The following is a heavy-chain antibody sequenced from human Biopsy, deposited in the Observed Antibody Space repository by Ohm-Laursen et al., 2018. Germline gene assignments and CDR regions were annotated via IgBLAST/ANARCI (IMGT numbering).Heavy chain of an antibody. V-gene: IGHV4-59*02. J-gene: IGHJ5*02. CDR2: IYYSVMT. Sequence: ETLSLTCTVSGDSVTKYYWSWIRQPPGKGLEWIGHIYYSVMTNYNPSLQSRVSISVDTSRNQVSLTLSSVTAADTAVYYCARGDYFDSNGYFWFDPWGQGTLVTVSS. CDR1: GDSVTKYY. CDR3: ARGDYFDSNGYFWFDP. D-gene: IGHD3-22*01.